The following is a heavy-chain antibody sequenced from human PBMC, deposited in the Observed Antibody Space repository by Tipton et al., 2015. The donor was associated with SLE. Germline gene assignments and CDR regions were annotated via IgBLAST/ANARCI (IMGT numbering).Heavy chain of an antibody. CDR3: ARGDIGAAEYFQH. J-gene: IGHJ1*01. V-gene: IGHV3-33*01. CDR2: IWYDGSNK. CDR1: GFTFSGYG. Sequence: SLRLSCAASGFTFSGYGMHWVRQAPGKGLEWVAVIWYDGSNKYYADSVKGRFTISRDNSKNTLYLQMNSLRAEDTAVYYCARGDIGAAEYFQHWGQGTLVTVSS. D-gene: IGHD3-9*01.